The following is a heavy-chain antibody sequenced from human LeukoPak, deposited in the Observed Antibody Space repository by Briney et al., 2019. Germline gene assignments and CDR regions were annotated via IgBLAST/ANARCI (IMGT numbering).Heavy chain of an antibody. CDR3: ARAGGIVVVPAEAEFDP. CDR1: GYTFTSYY. Sequence: ASVKVSCKASGYTFTSYYMHWVRQAPGQGLGWMGIINPSGGSTSYAQKFQGRVTMTRDMSTSTVYMELSSLRSEDTAVYYCARAGGIVVVPAEAEFDPWGQGTLVTVSS. D-gene: IGHD2-2*01. CDR2: INPSGGST. V-gene: IGHV1-46*01. J-gene: IGHJ5*02.